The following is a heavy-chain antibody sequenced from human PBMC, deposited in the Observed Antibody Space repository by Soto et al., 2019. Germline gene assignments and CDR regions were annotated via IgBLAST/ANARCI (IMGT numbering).Heavy chain of an antibody. J-gene: IGHJ3*01. CDR2: IQNDARLT. V-gene: IGHV3-74*01. CDR1: GFTFDYYW. CDR3: XRXQRGGFDL. D-gene: IGHD2-15*01. Sequence: LVESGGGLVQSGGSLRLSCAASGFTFDYYWMHWDRQVPGKGLLWVSHIQNDARLTTYADSVKGQFTISRDNAKNTXXXXXXXXXXXXXAXXFXXRXQRGGFDLWGQGTMVTISS.